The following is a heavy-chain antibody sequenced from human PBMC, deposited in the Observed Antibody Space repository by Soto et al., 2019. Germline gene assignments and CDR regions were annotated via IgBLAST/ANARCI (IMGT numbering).Heavy chain of an antibody. V-gene: IGHV2-70*01. D-gene: IGHD2-15*01. CDR2: IDLDDDK. CDR3: ARSYGGRGDAFEI. J-gene: IGHJ3*02. Sequence: SGPTLVNPTQTRTLTCTFSGFSLSTSGRCVSWIRQPPGKALEWLSLIDLDDDKYYSTSLKTRLTISKDTAKNQVVLTMTNMDPVDTATYYCARSYGGRGDAFEIWGQGTMVTVSS. CDR1: GFSLSTSGRC.